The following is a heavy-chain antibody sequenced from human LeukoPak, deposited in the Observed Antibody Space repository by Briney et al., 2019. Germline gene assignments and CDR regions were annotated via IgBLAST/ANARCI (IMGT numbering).Heavy chain of an antibody. J-gene: IGHJ4*02. V-gene: IGHV1-69*01. CDR3: ARYSDPRHGYFDY. CDR1: GGTFTNYA. CDR2: IIPIFDTA. D-gene: IGHD4-17*01. Sequence: SVKVSCKASGGTFTNYAISWVRQAPGQGLEWMGGIIPIFDTANYARKFQGRVTITADESTSTANMGLSSLRSEDTAVYYCARYSDPRHGYFDYWGQGTLVTVSS.